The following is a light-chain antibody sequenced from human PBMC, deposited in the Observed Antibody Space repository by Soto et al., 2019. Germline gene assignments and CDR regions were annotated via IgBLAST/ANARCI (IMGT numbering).Light chain of an antibody. CDR3: GSWDSSLSAYV. V-gene: IGLV1-51*01. Sequence: VLTQPPSVSAAPGQQVTIPCSGSSSSIGGNSVSWYQQLPAPAPQLLIYDDAKRPSGIPDRFSGSKTGTTATLGISGFQAVDEADYYCGSWDSSLSAYVFATGTKVTVL. CDR2: DDA. CDR1: SSSIGGNS. J-gene: IGLJ1*01.